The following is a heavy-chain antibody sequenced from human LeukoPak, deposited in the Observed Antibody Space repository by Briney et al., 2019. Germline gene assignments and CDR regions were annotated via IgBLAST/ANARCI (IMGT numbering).Heavy chain of an antibody. V-gene: IGHV3-23*01. Sequence: PGRSLRLSCAASGFTFSSYAMSWVRQAPGKGLEWVSAISGSGGSTYYADSVKGRFTISRDNSKNTLYLQMNSLRAEDTAVYYCAKVGMVVPAVIYYFDYWGQGTLVTVSS. D-gene: IGHD2-2*01. CDR3: AKVGMVVPAVIYYFDY. J-gene: IGHJ4*02. CDR2: ISGSGGST. CDR1: GFTFSSYA.